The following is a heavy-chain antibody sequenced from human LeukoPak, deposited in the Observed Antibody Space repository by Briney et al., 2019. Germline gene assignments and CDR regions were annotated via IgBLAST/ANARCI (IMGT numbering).Heavy chain of an antibody. CDR2: IKQDGSEK. Sequence: GGSLRLSCEASGCTLSNYWMSWVRQAPGKGLEWVANIKQDGSEKYYVDSVKGRFTISRDNAKNSLYLQMNSLRAEDTAVYYCARVGCWGQGTLVTVSS. CDR1: GCTLSNYW. J-gene: IGHJ4*02. V-gene: IGHV3-7*04. CDR3: ARVGC. D-gene: IGHD2-2*03.